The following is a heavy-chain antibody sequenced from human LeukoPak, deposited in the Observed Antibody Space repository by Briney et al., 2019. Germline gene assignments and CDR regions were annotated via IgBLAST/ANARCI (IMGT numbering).Heavy chain of an antibody. CDR1: GYSFTSYW. V-gene: IGHV5-51*01. Sequence: GESLKISCKGSGYSFTSYWIGWVRQMPGKGLEWMGIIYPGDSDTRYSPSFQGQVTISADKSISTAYLQWSSLKASDTAMYYCARPYYYDSSGYRTEAYYFDYWGQGTLVTVSS. J-gene: IGHJ4*02. CDR3: ARPYYYDSSGYRTEAYYFDY. D-gene: IGHD3-22*01. CDR2: IYPGDSDT.